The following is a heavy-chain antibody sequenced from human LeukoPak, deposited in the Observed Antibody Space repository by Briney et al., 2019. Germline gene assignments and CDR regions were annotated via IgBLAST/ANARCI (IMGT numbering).Heavy chain of an antibody. D-gene: IGHD3-16*01. CDR2: IYPGDSHT. V-gene: IGHV5-51*01. J-gene: IGHJ5*01. Sequence: PGESLQLSFQTSGHPFTNYWIAWVRPMPGQGLEGVGIIYPGDSHTRYSPSSQGQVTISADKSTATAYLQWSSLQAWLTSVYYCARLYTTLTRSIWGRFDSWGQGTLVTVSS. CDR3: ARLYTTLTRSIWGRFDS. CDR1: GHPFTNYW.